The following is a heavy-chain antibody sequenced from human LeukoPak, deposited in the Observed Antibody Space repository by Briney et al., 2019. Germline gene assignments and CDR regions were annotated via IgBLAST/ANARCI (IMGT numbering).Heavy chain of an antibody. D-gene: IGHD3-10*01. CDR3: ARGLAEFYFDY. Sequence: ASVKVSCKASGYTFTSYYMHWVRQAPGQGLEWMGIMNPSGGSTSYAQKFQGRVTMTRDTSTSTAYMELRSLRSDDTAVYYCARGLAEFYFDYWGQGTLVTVSS. V-gene: IGHV1-46*01. J-gene: IGHJ4*02. CDR1: GYTFTSYY. CDR2: MNPSGGST.